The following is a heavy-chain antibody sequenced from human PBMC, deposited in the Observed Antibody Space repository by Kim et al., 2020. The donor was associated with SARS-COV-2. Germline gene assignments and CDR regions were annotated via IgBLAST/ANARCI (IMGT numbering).Heavy chain of an antibody. CDR3: ARDPAILSIAVAGSHYFDY. D-gene: IGHD6-19*01. Sequence: ASVKVSCKASGYTFTGYYMHWVRQAPGQGLEWMGWINPNSGGTNYAQKFQGRVTMTRDTSISTAYMELSRLRSDDTAVYYCARDPAILSIAVAGSHYFDYWGQGTLVTVSS. CDR1: GYTFTGYY. J-gene: IGHJ4*02. V-gene: IGHV1-2*02. CDR2: INPNSGGT.